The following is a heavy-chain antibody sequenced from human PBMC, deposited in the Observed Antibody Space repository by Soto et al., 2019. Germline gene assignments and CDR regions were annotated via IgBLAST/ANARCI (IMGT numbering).Heavy chain of an antibody. D-gene: IGHD1-26*01. CDR3: GRDGVGATPLGWFDP. CDR1: GYTFIGYY. CDR2: INPRSGDT. V-gene: IGHV1-2*02. Sequence: QVQLVQSGAEVKKPGASVKVSCKASGYTFIGYYIHWVRQAPGQGLEWMGGINPRSGDTTYAQKFQGRLTMTRDTSISTAYMELRSLRSDDTAVYYCGRDGVGATPLGWFDPWGQGSLVTVSS. J-gene: IGHJ5*02.